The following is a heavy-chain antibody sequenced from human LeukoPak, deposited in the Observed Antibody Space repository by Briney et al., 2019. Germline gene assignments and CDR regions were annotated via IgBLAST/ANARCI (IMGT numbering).Heavy chain of an antibody. J-gene: IGHJ4*02. CDR1: DGSFSGYY. D-gene: IGHD3-3*01. V-gene: IGHV4-34*01. CDR2: INHSGST. Sequence: SETLSLTCAVYDGSFSGYYWIWIRQPPGKGLDWIGEINHSGSTNYNPSLKSRVTISLDTSKSQFSLKVRYVTAADTAVYYCARGLNDSWTGENYWGQGTLVTVSS. CDR3: ARGLNDSWTGENY.